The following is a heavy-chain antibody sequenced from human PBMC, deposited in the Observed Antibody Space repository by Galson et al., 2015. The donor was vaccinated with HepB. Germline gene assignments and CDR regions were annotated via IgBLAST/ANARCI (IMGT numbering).Heavy chain of an antibody. J-gene: IGHJ6*03. CDR1: GYTLTELS. Sequence: SVKVSCKVSGYTLTELSMHWVRQAPGKGLDWMGGFDPEDGETIYAQKFQGRVTMTEDTSTDTAYMELSSLRSEDTAVYYCATVVETTLHMDVWGKGTTVTVSS. CDR3: ATVVETTLHMDV. CDR2: FDPEDGET. V-gene: IGHV1-24*01. D-gene: IGHD1-26*01.